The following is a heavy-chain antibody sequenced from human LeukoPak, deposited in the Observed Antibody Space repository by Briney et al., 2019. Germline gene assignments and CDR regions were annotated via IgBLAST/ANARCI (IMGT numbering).Heavy chain of an antibody. CDR2: ISSSSSYI. CDR1: GFTFSSYS. J-gene: IGHJ4*02. D-gene: IGHD3-22*01. CDR3: ARDVNYCDSSGYYQRYFDY. Sequence: GGSLRLSCAASGFTFSSYSMNWVRQAPGKGLEWVSSISSSSSYIYYADSVKGRFTISRDNAKNSLYLQMNSLRAEDTAVYYCARDVNYCDSSGYYQRYFDYWGQGTLVTVSS. V-gene: IGHV3-21*01.